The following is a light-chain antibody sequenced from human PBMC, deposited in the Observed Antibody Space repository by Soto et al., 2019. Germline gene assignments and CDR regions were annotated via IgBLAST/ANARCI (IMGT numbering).Light chain of an antibody. CDR1: SSDVGGYNY. J-gene: IGLJ2*01. V-gene: IGLV2-14*01. Sequence: QSALTQPASVSGSPGQSITISCTGTSSDVGGYNYVSWYQQHPGKAPKLMIYDVSNRPSGVSNRFSGSKSANTASLTISGLQAEDEADYYCSSYTGSSTDVVFGGGTKPTVL. CDR2: DVS. CDR3: SSYTGSSTDVV.